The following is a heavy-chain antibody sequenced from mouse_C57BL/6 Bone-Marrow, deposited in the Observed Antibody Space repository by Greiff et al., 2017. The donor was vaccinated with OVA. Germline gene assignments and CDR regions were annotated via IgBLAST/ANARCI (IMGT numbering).Heavy chain of an antibody. V-gene: IGHV1-52*01. J-gene: IGHJ4*01. D-gene: IGHD3-2*02. Sequence: VQLQQPGAELVRPGSSVKLSCKASGYTFTSYWMHWVKQRPIQGLEWIGNIDPSDSETHYNQKFKDKATLTVDKSSNTAYMQLSSLTSEDSAVYYCAREGRQLRLRHAMDYWGQGTSVTVSS. CDR2: IDPSDSET. CDR1: GYTFTSYW. CDR3: AREGRQLRLRHAMDY.